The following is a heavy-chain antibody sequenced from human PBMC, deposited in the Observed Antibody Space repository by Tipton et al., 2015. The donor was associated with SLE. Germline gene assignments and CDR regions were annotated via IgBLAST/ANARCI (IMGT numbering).Heavy chain of an antibody. CDR2: IYYSGTT. V-gene: IGHV4-39*07. Sequence: GLVKPSETLSLTCGVSGGSISSNNHYWGWVRQSPGKGLEWIGSIYYSGTTYYSPSLKSRVTISVDTSKNQFSLMLTSVTAADTAVYYCARGLSQDNWGQGTLVTVSS. J-gene: IGHJ4*02. CDR1: GGSISSNNHY. CDR3: ARGLSQDN.